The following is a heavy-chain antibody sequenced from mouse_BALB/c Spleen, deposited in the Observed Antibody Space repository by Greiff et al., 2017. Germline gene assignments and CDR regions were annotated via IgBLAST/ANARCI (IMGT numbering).Heavy chain of an antibody. CDR1: GYTFTNYW. Sequence: DLVKPGASVKLSCKASGYTFTNYWINWIKQRPGQGLEWIGRIAPGSGSTFYTEMFKGKATLTVDTSSSTAYIQLSSLSSEDSAVYFCARRDYYGSSYDAMDYWGQGTSVTVSS. V-gene: IGHV1S41*01. D-gene: IGHD1-1*01. CDR3: ARRDYYGSSYDAMDY. CDR2: IAPGSGST. J-gene: IGHJ4*01.